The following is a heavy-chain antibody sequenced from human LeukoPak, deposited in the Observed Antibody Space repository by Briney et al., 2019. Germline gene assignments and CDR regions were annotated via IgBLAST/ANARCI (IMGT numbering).Heavy chain of an antibody. V-gene: IGHV4-59*01. CDR2: IYYSGST. J-gene: IGHJ3*02. Sequence: SETLSLTCAVYGGSFSGYYWSWIRQPPGKGLEWIGNIYYSGSTYYNPSLKGRVTLSVDTAKNQFSLNLASVTTADTAVYYCGRARDMAFDIWGRGTMVTVSS. D-gene: IGHD2-21*02. CDR3: GRARDMAFDI. CDR1: GGSFSGYY.